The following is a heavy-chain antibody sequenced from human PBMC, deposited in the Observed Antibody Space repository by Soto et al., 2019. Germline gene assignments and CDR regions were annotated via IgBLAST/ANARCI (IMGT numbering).Heavy chain of an antibody. CDR2: VSAYNGNT. J-gene: IGHJ6*03. V-gene: IGHV1-18*01. CDR1: GYTFTSYG. CDR3: ARVSYYDILTGYYPHYYYYYMDV. Sequence: ASVKVSCKASGYTFTSYGISWVRQAPGQGLEWMGWVSAYNGNTNYAQKLQGRVTMTTDTSTSTAYMELRSLRSDDTAVYYCARVSYYDILTGYYPHYYYYYMDVWGKGTTVTVSS. D-gene: IGHD3-9*01.